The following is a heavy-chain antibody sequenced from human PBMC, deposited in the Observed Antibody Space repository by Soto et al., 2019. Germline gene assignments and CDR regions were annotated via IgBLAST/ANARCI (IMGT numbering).Heavy chain of an antibody. CDR1: GGTFSSYS. D-gene: IGHD6-19*01. CDR2: IIPILGIA. Sequence: QVQLVQSGAEVKKPGSSVKVSCKASGGTFSSYSISWVRQAPGQGLEWMGRIIPILGIANYAQKLQGRVTITAEKSTSAAYMELSSLRSEDTAVYYCARGAAGIAVAGPSYYFDYWGQGTLVTVSS. J-gene: IGHJ4*02. V-gene: IGHV1-69*02. CDR3: ARGAAGIAVAGPSYYFDY.